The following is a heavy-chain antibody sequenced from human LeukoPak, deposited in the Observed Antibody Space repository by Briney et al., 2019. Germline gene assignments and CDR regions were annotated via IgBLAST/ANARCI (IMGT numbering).Heavy chain of an antibody. V-gene: IGHV3-7*01. CDR2: IKQDGSEK. CDR3: VRYYDSSGYYDAFDI. J-gene: IGHJ3*02. D-gene: IGHD3-22*01. Sequence: GGSLRLSCAASGFTISSYWMSWVRQAPGKGLEWVANIKQDGSEKYYVDSVKGRFTISRDNAKSSLYVQMNSLRAEDTAVYYCVRYYDSSGYYDAFDIWGQGTMVTVSS. CDR1: GFTISSYW.